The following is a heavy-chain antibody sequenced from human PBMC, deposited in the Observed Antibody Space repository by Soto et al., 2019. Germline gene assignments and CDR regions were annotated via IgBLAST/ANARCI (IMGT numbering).Heavy chain of an antibody. J-gene: IGHJ4*02. D-gene: IGHD4-17*01. CDR1: GGSISSYY. CDR2: IYYSGST. V-gene: IGHV4-59*08. CDR3: ASSLNGDSNFDY. Sequence: SETLSLTCTVSGGSISSYYWSWIRQPPGKGLEWIGYIYYSGSTNYNPSLKSRVTISVDTSKNQFSLKLSSVTAADTAVYYCASSLNGDSNFDYWGQGTLVTVSS.